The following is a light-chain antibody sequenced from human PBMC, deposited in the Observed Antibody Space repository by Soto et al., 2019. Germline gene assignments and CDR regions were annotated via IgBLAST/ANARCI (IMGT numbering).Light chain of an antibody. CDR3: QHYRDYSWT. V-gene: IGKV1-5*03. Sequence: IQMTQSPSTVSASVGDRVAITCRASQSIGNWLAWYQQKPGKAPRFLIYTASTLLGGVPSRFSGSGSGTEFPLTISSLQPDEFATYYCQHYRDYSWTFGQGTKVDIK. CDR1: QSIGNW. CDR2: TAS. J-gene: IGKJ1*01.